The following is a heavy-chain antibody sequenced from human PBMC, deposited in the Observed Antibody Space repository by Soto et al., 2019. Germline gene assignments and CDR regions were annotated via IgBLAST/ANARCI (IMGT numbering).Heavy chain of an antibody. CDR2: IYYNGNT. D-gene: IGHD7-27*01. CDR3: ARSNWYSEY. CDR1: GGSISNHY. J-gene: IGHJ4*02. Sequence: QVQLQESGPGLVKPSETLSLTCTVSGGSISNHYWSWIRQPPGKGLEWIGYIYYNGNTNYNPSPKSRVTMSVDTSKNQFSLKLSSVTAADTAVYYCARSNWYSEYWGQGTLVTVSS. V-gene: IGHV4-59*11.